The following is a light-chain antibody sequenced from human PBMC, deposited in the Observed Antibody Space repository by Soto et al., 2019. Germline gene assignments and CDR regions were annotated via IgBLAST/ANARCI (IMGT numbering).Light chain of an antibody. V-gene: IGLV2-14*01. CDR3: SSYTTSSTRV. J-gene: IGLJ3*02. Sequence: QPVLTQPASVSGSPGQSITISCTGTSSDVGIYNYVSWYQHHPGKAPKLMIYEVSNRPSGVSYRFSGSKSGNTASLTISGLQAEDEADYYCSSYTTSSTRVFGGGTKVTVL. CDR1: SSDVGIYNY. CDR2: EVS.